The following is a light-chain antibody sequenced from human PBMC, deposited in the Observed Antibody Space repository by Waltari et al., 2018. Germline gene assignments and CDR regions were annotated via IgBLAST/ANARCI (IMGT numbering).Light chain of an antibody. CDR2: STH. V-gene: IGLV1-44*01. CDR1: SSNIGSNV. Sequence: QSVLTQPPSASGTLGQRVTISCSGSSSNIGSNVVSWYQQVPGTAPRLIIHSTHQRPSGVPDRFSGSESGTSASLAISGLQAADEADYYCSAWDDSLNGPVVFGGGTKVTVL. J-gene: IGLJ2*01. CDR3: SAWDDSLNGPVV.